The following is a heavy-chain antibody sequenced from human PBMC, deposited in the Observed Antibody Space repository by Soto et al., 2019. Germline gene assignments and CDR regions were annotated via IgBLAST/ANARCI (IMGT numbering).Heavy chain of an antibody. V-gene: IGHV3-23*01. CDR2: ISGSGGST. Sequence: EVQLLESGGGLVQPGGSLRLSCAASGFTFSSYAMSWVRQAPGKGLEWVSAISGSGGSTYYADSVKGRFTISRDNSKNTLDLQMNSLRAEDTAVYYCAKVTFGGVIVWVFDYWGQGTLVTVSS. CDR3: AKVTFGGVIVWVFDY. J-gene: IGHJ4*02. D-gene: IGHD3-16*02. CDR1: GFTFSSYA.